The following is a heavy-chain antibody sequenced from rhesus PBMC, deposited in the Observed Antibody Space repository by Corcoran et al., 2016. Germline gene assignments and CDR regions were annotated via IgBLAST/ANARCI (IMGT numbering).Heavy chain of an antibody. CDR2: IYGSGSST. Sequence: QVQLQESGPGVVKPSETLSLTCAVSGGSISSSYWSWIRQAPGKGLEGIGYIYGSGSSTNYNPSLKSRVTLSVDTSKNQLSLKLSSVTTADTAVYYCARRPGGQLVFDYWGQGVLVTVSS. D-gene: IGHD6-13*01. V-gene: IGHV4S11*01. CDR1: GGSISSSY. CDR3: ARRPGGQLVFDY. J-gene: IGHJ4*01.